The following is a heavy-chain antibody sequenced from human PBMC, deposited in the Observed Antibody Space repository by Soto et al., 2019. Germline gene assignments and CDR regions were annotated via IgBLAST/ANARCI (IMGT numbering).Heavy chain of an antibody. V-gene: IGHV4-59*01. D-gene: IGHD2-2*01. J-gene: IGHJ4*02. Sequence: SETLSLTCTVSGGSISSYYWSWIRQPPGKGLEWIGYIYYSGSTNYNPSLKSRVTISVDTSKNQFSLKLSSVTAADTAVYYCARAARYCSSTSCYGAGYFDYWGQGTLVTVSS. CDR3: ARAARYCSSTSCYGAGYFDY. CDR1: GGSISSYY. CDR2: IYYSGST.